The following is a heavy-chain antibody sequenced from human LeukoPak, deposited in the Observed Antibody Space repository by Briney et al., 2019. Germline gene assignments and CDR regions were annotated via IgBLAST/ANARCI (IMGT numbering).Heavy chain of an antibody. D-gene: IGHD2-2*02. CDR3: ARARPGYCSSTSCYIKRRSFDY. CDR1: GGSFSGYY. CDR2: INHSGST. Sequence: SETLSLTCAVYGGSFSGYYWSWIRQPPGKGLEWIGEINHSGSTNYNPSLKGRVTISVDTSKNQFSLKLSSVTAADTAVYYCARARPGYCSSTSCYIKRRSFDYWGQGTLVTVSS. J-gene: IGHJ4*02. V-gene: IGHV4-34*01.